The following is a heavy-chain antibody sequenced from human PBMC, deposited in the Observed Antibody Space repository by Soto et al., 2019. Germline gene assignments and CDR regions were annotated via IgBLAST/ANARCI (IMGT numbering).Heavy chain of an antibody. CDR1: GYSFTSYG. CDR3: AIGGIAVAGAFDY. V-gene: IGHV1-18*01. J-gene: IGHJ4*02. D-gene: IGHD6-19*01. CDR2: ISPYNGDT. Sequence: QIQLVQSGAEVKKPGASVKVSCKASGYSFTSYGITWVRQAPGQGLEWTGWISPYNGDTKYAQKMQGRVTMTTDTSTSTAYMEVRSLSSDDTAVYYCAIGGIAVAGAFDYWGQGTLVTVSS.